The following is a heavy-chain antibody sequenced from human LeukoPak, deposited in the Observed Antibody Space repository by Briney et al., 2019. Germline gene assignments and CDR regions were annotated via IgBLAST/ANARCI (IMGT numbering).Heavy chain of an antibody. CDR1: GFTFSNAW. CDR2: IKSKTDGGTT. J-gene: IGHJ4*02. V-gene: IGHV3-15*01. D-gene: IGHD3-10*01. CDR3: TTGGFYGSGSNKHDTVDY. Sequence: GGSLRLSCAASGFTFSNAWMSWVRQAPGKGLEWVGRIKSKTDGGTTDYAAPVKGRFTISRDDSKNTLYLQMNSLKTEYTAVYYCTTGGFYGSGSNKHDTVDYGGQGTLVTVSS.